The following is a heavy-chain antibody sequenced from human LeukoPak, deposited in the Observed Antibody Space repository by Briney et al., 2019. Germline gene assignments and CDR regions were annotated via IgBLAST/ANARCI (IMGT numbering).Heavy chain of an antibody. CDR2: IRLDGSNK. CDR1: GFTFSSYG. Sequence: HTGGSLRLSCAASGFTFSSYGMHWVRQAPGKGLEWVAFIRLDGSNKYYADSVKGRFTISRDNSKNTLYLQMNSLRAEDTAVYCCASEYFNAFDIWGQGTMVTVSS. CDR3: ASEYFNAFDI. D-gene: IGHD6-6*01. V-gene: IGHV3-30*02. J-gene: IGHJ3*02.